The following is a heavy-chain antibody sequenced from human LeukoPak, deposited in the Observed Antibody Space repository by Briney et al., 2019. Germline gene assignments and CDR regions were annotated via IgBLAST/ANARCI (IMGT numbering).Heavy chain of an antibody. CDR1: RFTFSSYT. Sequence: PGGSLRLSCAASRFTFSSYTMSWVRQAPGKGLEWVSVIYSGGSTYYADSVKGRFTISRDNSKNTLYLQMNSLRAEDTAVYYCARVGAMIVVVSYYMDVWGKGTTVTVSS. CDR3: ARVGAMIVVVSYYMDV. D-gene: IGHD3-22*01. J-gene: IGHJ6*03. V-gene: IGHV3-66*01. CDR2: IYSGGST.